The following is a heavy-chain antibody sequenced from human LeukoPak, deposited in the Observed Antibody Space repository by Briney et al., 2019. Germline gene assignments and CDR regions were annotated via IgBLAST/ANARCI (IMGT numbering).Heavy chain of an antibody. CDR1: GYTFRSFG. V-gene: IGHV1-18*01. Sequence: ASVKVSCKASGYTFRSFGISWVRQAPGQGLEWMGWISAYNGNTNYAQKIQGRVTMTTDTSTSTAYMELRSLRSDDTAIYYCARGIDSGSPPLGTFEIWGQGTMVTVSS. D-gene: IGHD1-26*01. J-gene: IGHJ3*02. CDR2: ISAYNGNT. CDR3: ARGIDSGSPPLGTFEI.